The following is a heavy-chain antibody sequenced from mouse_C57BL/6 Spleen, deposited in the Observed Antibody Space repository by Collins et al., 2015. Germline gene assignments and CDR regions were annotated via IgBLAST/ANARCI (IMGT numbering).Heavy chain of an antibody. D-gene: IGHD2-1*01. CDR2: LTTVVTL. Sequence: DVQLQESGPGLVKPSQSLSLTCTVTGYSITSDYAWNWIRQFPGTNWSGWATLTTVVTLASTHLSKSRISITRDTSKNQFFLQLNSLTTEDTATYYCARSPIYYGNPWFAYWGQGTLVTVSA. CDR1: GYSITSDYA. J-gene: IGHJ3*01. CDR3: ARSPIYYGNPWFAY. V-gene: IGHV3-2*02.